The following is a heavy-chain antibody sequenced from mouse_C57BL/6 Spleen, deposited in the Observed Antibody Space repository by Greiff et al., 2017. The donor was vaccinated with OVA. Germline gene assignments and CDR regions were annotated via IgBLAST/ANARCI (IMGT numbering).Heavy chain of an antibody. CDR2: IYPRDGST. V-gene: IGHV1-85*01. D-gene: IGHD1-1*01. J-gene: IGHJ4*01. CDR1: GYTFTSYD. Sequence: VQVVESGPELVKPGASVKLSCKASGYTFTSYDINWVKQRPGQGLEWIGWIYPRDGSTKYNEKFKGKATLTVDTSSSTAYMELHSLTSEDSAVYFCARRYYGSSYDAMDYWGQGTSVTVSS. CDR3: ARRYYGSSYDAMDY.